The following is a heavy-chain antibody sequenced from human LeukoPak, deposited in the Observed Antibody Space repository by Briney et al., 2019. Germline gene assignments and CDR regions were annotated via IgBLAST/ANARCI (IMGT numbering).Heavy chain of an antibody. CDR1: GFTFSSYA. Sequence: GGSLRLSCAASGFTFSSYAMHWVRQAPGKGLEYVSAISSNGGSTYYANSVKGRFTISRDNSKNTLFLQMNSLRDDDTALYYCATQNFDYWGPGTLVTVSS. CDR3: ATQNFDY. CDR2: ISSNGGST. V-gene: IGHV3-64*01. J-gene: IGHJ4*02.